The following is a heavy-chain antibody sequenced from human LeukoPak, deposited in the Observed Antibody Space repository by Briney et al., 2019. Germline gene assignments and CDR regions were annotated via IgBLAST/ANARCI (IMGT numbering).Heavy chain of an antibody. CDR2: IDPSDSYT. J-gene: IGHJ3*01. CDR1: GYSITTYW. D-gene: IGHD2-15*01. CDR3: ARRELPDAFDL. V-gene: IGHV5-10-1*01. Sequence: GESLRISCKASGYSITTYWISWVRQMPGKGLEWMGRIDPSDSYTNYSPSFQGHVTISADKSISTAYLQWSSLKASDTAIYYCARRELPDAFDLWGQGTMVTVSS.